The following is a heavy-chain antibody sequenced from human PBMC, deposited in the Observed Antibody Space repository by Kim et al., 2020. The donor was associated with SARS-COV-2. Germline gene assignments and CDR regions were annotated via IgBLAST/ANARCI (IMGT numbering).Heavy chain of an antibody. Sequence: SETLSLTCAVYGGSFSGYYWSWIRQPPGKGLEWIGEINHSGSTNYNPSLKSRVTISVDTSKNQFSLKLSSVTAADTAVYYCARGKKDRVRGVIAPSYYYYYYGMDVWGQGTTVTVSS. CDR2: INHSGST. CDR3: ARGKKDRVRGVIAPSYYYYYYGMDV. CDR1: GGSFSGYY. D-gene: IGHD3-10*01. V-gene: IGHV4-34*01. J-gene: IGHJ6*02.